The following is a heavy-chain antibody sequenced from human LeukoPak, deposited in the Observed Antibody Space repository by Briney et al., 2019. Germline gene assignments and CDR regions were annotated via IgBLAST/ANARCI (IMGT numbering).Heavy chain of an antibody. V-gene: IGHV1-2*02. J-gene: IGHJ4*02. Sequence: ASVKVSCKASGYTFTGYYMHWVRQAPGQGLEWMGWINPNSGGTNYAQKFQGRVTMTRDTSISTAYMELSRLRSDDTAVYYCARDLSDYYYDSSGYYGHWGQGTLVTVSS. D-gene: IGHD3-22*01. CDR2: INPNSGGT. CDR3: ARDLSDYYYDSSGYYGH. CDR1: GYTFTGYY.